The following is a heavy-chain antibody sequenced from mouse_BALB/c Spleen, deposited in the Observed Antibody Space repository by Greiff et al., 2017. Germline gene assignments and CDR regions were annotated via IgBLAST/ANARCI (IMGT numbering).Heavy chain of an antibody. J-gene: IGHJ2*01. CDR2: ISYSGST. V-gene: IGHV3-8*02. CDR1: GDSITSGY. D-gene: IGHD4-1*01. CDR3: TRYFNWDGYFDD. Sequence: VQLKQSGPSLVKPSQTLSLTCSVTGDSITSGYWNWIRKFPGNKLVYMGYISYSGSTYYNPSLKSRISITRDTSKNQYYLQLNSVTTEDTATYSCTRYFNWDGYFDDWGQGTTRTVSS.